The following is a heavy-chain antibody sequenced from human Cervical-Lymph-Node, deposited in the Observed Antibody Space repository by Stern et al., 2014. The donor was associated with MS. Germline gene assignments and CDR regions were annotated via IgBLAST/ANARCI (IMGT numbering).Heavy chain of an antibody. CDR2: IYSGDNT. Sequence: EVQLEESGGGLIQPGGSLRLSCAASGFSVSSNYMSWVRQAPGKGLEGVSVIYSGDNTYYADSVKGRFTIARDNSKNTLYLQMNSLRAEDTAVYYCARDQHYYGMDVWGQGTTVTVSS. CDR3: ARDQHYYGMDV. J-gene: IGHJ6*02. V-gene: IGHV3-53*01. CDR1: GFSVSSNY.